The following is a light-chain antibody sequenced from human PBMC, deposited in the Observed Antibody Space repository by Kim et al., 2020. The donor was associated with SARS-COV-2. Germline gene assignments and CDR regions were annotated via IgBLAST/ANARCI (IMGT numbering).Light chain of an antibody. CDR2: AKN. CDR3: NSRDSSGNCV. Sequence: SSELTQDPAVSVALGQTVRITCQGDSLRSYYASWYQQKPGQAPVLVIYAKNNRPSGIPDRFCGYSSGNTASLTITGPQAEDEADYYCNSRDSSGNCVFGTGTKVTVL. V-gene: IGLV3-19*01. J-gene: IGLJ1*01. CDR1: SLRSYY.